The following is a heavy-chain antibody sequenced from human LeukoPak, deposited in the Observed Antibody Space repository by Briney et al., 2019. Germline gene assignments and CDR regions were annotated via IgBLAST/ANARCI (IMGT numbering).Heavy chain of an antibody. CDR3: AKEYGSGSYLFDY. V-gene: IGHV3-30*02. J-gene: IGHJ4*02. CDR1: GFTFSSYG. CDR2: IRYDGSNK. D-gene: IGHD3-10*01. Sequence: PGGSLRLSCAASGFTFSSYGMHWVRRAPGKGLEWVAFIRYDGSNKYYADSVKGRFTISRDNSKNTLYLQMNSLRAEDTAVYYCAKEYGSGSYLFDYWGQGTLVTVSS.